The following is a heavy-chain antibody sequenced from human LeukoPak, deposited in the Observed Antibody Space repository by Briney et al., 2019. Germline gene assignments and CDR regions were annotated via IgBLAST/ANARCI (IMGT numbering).Heavy chain of an antibody. CDR3: ARVSDYYDSSGYGFDP. D-gene: IGHD3-22*01. CDR2: IIPIFGTA. Sequence: SVKVFCKASGGTFSSYAISWVRQAPGQGLEWMGRIIPIFGTANYAQKFQGRVTITTDESTSTAYMELSSLRSEDTAVYYCARVSDYYDSSGYGFDPWGQGTLVTVSS. J-gene: IGHJ5*02. V-gene: IGHV1-69*05. CDR1: GGTFSSYA.